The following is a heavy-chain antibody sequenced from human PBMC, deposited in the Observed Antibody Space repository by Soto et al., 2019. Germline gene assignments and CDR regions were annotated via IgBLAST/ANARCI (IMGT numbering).Heavy chain of an antibody. J-gene: IGHJ4*02. CDR3: AREFSNSPEAFDS. V-gene: IGHV4-61*01. Sequence: SETLSLTCTVSGGSVNSDNFYWSWIRQPPGRGLEWIGYIYYTGSTSYNPSLKSRVTISIDTSRNQFSLKLSSVTAADTAVYYCAREFSNSPEAFDSWGKGSLVTVS. D-gene: IGHD6-6*01. CDR2: IYYTGST. CDR1: GGSVNSDNFY.